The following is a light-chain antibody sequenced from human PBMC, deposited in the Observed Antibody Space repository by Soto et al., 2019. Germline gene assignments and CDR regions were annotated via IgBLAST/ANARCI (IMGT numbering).Light chain of an antibody. V-gene: IGKV1D-12*01. CDR1: EDVSRW. CDR3: QQANVFPRS. Sequence: DIQMTQSPSYVYASVGDTVTFTCRVSEDVSRWLGWYQQKPGRAPSLLIFGATSLQDGVPSRFSATESGTHFTLTINGVQPDDFATYFCQQANVFPRSFGQGTKLDFK. CDR2: GAT. J-gene: IGKJ2*01.